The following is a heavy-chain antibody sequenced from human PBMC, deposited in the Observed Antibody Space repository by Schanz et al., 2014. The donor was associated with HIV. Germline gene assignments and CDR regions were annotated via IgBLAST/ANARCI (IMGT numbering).Heavy chain of an antibody. J-gene: IGHJ4*02. CDR1: GFTFSRYW. CDR2: IKEDGSEK. D-gene: IGHD2-15*01. Sequence: EAQLVESGGGLVQPGGSLRLSCAASGFTFSRYWMTWVRQAPGKGLEWVANIKEDGSEKYHADSVKGRFTISRDNAKNSLFLQMESLRAEDTAVYYCAKFGRLLGNFDDWGQGTLVTVSS. CDR3: AKFGRLLGNFDD. V-gene: IGHV3-7*01.